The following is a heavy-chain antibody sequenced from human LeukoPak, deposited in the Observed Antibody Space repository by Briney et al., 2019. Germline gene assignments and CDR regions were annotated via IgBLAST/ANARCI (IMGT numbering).Heavy chain of an antibody. CDR1: GFTVSSNY. J-gene: IGHJ4*02. Sequence: GGSPRLSCAASGFTVSSNYMSWVRQAPGKGLEWVAFIRYDGSNKYYADSVKGRFTISRDNSKNTLYLQMNSLRAEDTAVYYCAKDPDIVVVPAAIGYWGQGTLVTVSS. CDR3: AKDPDIVVVPAAIGY. D-gene: IGHD2-2*01. CDR2: IRYDGSNK. V-gene: IGHV3-30*02.